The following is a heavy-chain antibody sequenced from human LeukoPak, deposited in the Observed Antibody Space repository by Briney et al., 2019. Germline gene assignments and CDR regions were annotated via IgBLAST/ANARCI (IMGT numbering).Heavy chain of an antibody. D-gene: IGHD3-22*01. CDR2: IYYSGST. J-gene: IGHJ4*02. Sequence: SETLSLTCTVSGGSISSSSYYWGWIRQPPGKGLEWIGSIYYSGSTYYSPSLKSRVTISVDTSKNQFSLKLTSVTAADTAVYYCAVGPYYNFDYWGQGTLVTVSS. V-gene: IGHV4-39*01. CDR3: AVGPYYNFDY. CDR1: GGSISSSSYY.